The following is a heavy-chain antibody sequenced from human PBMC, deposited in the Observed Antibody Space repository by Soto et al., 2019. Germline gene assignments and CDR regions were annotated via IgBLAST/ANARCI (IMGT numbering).Heavy chain of an antibody. CDR1: GDSISSYS. J-gene: IGHJ4*02. CDR3: ARESLKETITMTVVIDH. CDR2: VYRGTS. V-gene: IGHV4-4*07. D-gene: IGHD3-22*01. Sequence: SETLSLTCSVSGDSISSYSWSWIRQPAGKGLEWLGRVYRGTSNYNPSLKSRLIMSLDTSKNQFSLNLRSVTAADTAVYYCARESLKETITMTVVIDHWGQGTQVTVPQ.